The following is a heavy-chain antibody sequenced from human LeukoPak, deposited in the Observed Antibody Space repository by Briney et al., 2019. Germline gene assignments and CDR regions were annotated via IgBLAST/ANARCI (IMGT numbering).Heavy chain of an antibody. V-gene: IGHV3-23*01. CDR3: AKKGQADDDGKPD. CDR2: INRGVGST. J-gene: IGHJ4*02. CDR1: GFTFGIYD. Sequence: GGSLRLSCAASGFTFGIYDLSWVRQAPGKGLECVSAINRGVGSTYYADSVKGRFTISRDNSKNTLYLQMNNLRADDTAVYYCAKKGQADDDGKPDWGQGTLVTVSS. D-gene: IGHD1-1*01.